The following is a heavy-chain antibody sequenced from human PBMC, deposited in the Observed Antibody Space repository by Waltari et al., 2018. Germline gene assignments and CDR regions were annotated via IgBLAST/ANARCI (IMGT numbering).Heavy chain of an antibody. Sequence: EVQLVESGGGLVQPGGSLRLSCATSGFTFSRSGLHWVRQAPGKGLVWVSRINRDVSSTTYADSVKGRFTISRDNAKNTLYLQMNSLRAEDTAVYYCARAPPPLYYFDYWGQGTLVTVSS. CDR2: INRDVSST. V-gene: IGHV3-74*01. J-gene: IGHJ4*02. CDR3: ARAPPPLYYFDY. D-gene: IGHD3-16*02. CDR1: GFTFSRSG.